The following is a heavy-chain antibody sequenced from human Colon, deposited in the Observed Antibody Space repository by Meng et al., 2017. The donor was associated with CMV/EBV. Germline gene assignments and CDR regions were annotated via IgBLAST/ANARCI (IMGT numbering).Heavy chain of an antibody. J-gene: IGHJ4*02. CDR2: IYWDDDK. Sequence: QITLKESGPTLVKPTQTLTLTCTFSGFSFATSGEGVGWIRQPPGKALEWLAVIYWDDDKRYNPSLQSRLAITKDITNNQVFLTMTNMDPVDTATYYCAHNLDLPTPFDYWGQGTLVTVSS. CDR1: GFSFATSGEG. V-gene: IGHV2-5*02. CDR3: AHNLDLPTPFDY. D-gene: IGHD2-15*01.